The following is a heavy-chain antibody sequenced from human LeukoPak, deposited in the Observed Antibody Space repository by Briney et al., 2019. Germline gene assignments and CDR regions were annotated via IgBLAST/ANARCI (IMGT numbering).Heavy chain of an antibody. CDR3: VRQKVNSHYMDV. J-gene: IGHJ6*03. CDR2: IYPGDSDT. V-gene: IGHV5-51*01. CDR1: GYSFNTYW. D-gene: IGHD4-11*01. Sequence: GESLKISCKGSGYSFNTYWIAWVRQTTGKGLEWMGVIYPGDSDTRYSPSFQGQVTFSVDKSITTAYMQWSSLEASDTAMYYCVRQKVNSHYMDVWGKGTTVTVSS.